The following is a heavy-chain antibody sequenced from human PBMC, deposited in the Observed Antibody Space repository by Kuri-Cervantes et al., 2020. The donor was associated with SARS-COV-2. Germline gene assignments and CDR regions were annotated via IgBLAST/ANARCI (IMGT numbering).Heavy chain of an antibody. Sequence: ASVKVSCKASGYTFTSYDINWVRQATGQGLEWMGWMNPNSGNTGYAQKFQGRVTMTRNTSISTAYMELSSLRYEDTSVYYCASARRITIFRVVINYYYGMDVWGQGTTVTVSS. V-gene: IGHV1-8*01. D-gene: IGHD3-3*01. CDR2: MNPNSGNT. CDR3: ASARRITIFRVVINYYYGMDV. CDR1: GYTFTSYD. J-gene: IGHJ6*02.